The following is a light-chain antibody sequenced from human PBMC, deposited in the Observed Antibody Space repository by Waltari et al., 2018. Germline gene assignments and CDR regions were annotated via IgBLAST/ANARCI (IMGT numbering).Light chain of an antibody. CDR1: SSDVGFYNF. CDR2: EVN. J-gene: IGLJ3*02. CDR3: SSYTSSHTWV. Sequence: QSALTQPASVSGSPGQSIPISCIGPSSDVGFYNFVSWYQQHPGEAPKLMIYEVNNRPSGVSSRFSGSKSGNTASLTISGLQAEDEADYYCSSYTSSHTWVFGGGTKVTVL. V-gene: IGLV2-14*01.